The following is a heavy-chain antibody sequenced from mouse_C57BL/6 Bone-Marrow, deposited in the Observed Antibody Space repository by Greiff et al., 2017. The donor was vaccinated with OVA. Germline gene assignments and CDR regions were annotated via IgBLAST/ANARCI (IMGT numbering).Heavy chain of an antibody. J-gene: IGHJ1*03. CDR1: GYTFTSYG. CDR3: ARDYGSSGSPYWYFDV. V-gene: IGHV1-81*01. Sequence: QVQLQQSGAELARPGASVKLSCKASGYTFTSYGISWVKQRTGQGLEWIGEIYPRSGNTYYNEKFKGKATLTADKSSSTAYMELRSLTSADSAVYFCARDYGSSGSPYWYFDVWGTGTTVTVSS. D-gene: IGHD1-1*01. CDR2: IYPRSGNT.